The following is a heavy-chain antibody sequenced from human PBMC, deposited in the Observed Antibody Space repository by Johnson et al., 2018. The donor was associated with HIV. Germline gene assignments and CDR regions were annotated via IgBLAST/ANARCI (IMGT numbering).Heavy chain of an antibody. J-gene: IGHJ3*02. D-gene: IGHD5-24*01. Sequence: VQLVESGGVVVQPGGSLRLSCAASGFIFRSYDMHWVRQTAGKGLEWVSAIGKVSDTYYSDSVKGRFSMSRENVKNSLYLQMNNLRAGDTAVYFCARESRDGPNLRAFDIWGQGTTVIVSS. CDR1: GFIFRSYD. V-gene: IGHV3-13*01. CDR2: IGKVSDT. CDR3: ARESRDGPNLRAFDI.